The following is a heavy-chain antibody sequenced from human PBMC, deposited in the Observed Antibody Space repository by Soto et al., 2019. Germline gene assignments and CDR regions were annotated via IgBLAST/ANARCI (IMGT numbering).Heavy chain of an antibody. CDR1: GGSISSEYFH. V-gene: IGHV4-30-4*08. CDR2: IHYTGSI. D-gene: IGHD2-21*02. Sequence: QVQLQQSGPGLVEPSQTLSLTCAVSGGSISSEYFHWTWIRQSPGKGLEWIGYIHYTGSIMYNPSFKSRLTMAVEPTKSQCSLQLTTVPAADTAVYFCAREDDGGDRDYYGLDVWGQGTTVTVSS. CDR3: AREDDGGDRDYYGLDV. J-gene: IGHJ6*02.